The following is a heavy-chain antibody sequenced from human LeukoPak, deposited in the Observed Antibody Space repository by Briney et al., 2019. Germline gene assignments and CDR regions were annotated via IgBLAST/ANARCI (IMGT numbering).Heavy chain of an antibody. V-gene: IGHV3-7*01. D-gene: IGHD5-18*01. J-gene: IGHJ6*02. CDR2: IKQDGSEK. CDR3: ARDEYSYGYNTVYYYGMDV. CDR1: GFTFSSYG. Sequence: AGGSLRLSCAASGFTFSSYGMHWVRQAPGKGLEWVANIKQDGSEKYYVDSVKGRFTISRDNAKNSLYLQMNSLRAEDTAVYYCARDEYSYGYNTVYYYGMDVWGQGTTVTVSS.